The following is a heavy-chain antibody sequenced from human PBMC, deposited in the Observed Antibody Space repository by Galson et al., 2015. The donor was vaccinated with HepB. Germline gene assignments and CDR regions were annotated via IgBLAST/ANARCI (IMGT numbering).Heavy chain of an antibody. D-gene: IGHD6-19*01. CDR1: GFTFSLFS. CDR3: VKGVFGNGWDF. Sequence: SLRLSCAASGFTFSLFSMHWVRQAPGKGLEFASGITRDAYNTDYSDSAKGRFTISRDDSKRELYLQMTSLRPEDTAIYYCVKGVFGNGWDFWGQGTLVTVSS. J-gene: IGHJ4*02. CDR2: ITRDAYNT. V-gene: IGHV3-64D*06.